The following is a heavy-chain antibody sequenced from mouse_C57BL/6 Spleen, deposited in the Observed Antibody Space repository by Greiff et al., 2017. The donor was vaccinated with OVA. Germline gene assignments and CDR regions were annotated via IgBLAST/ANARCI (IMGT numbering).Heavy chain of an antibody. CDR1: GFNIKDDY. J-gene: IGHJ4*01. CDR3: TRYGSSYYAMDY. V-gene: IGHV14-4*01. D-gene: IGHD1-1*01. CDR2: IDPENGDT. Sequence: EVQLQQSGAELVRPGASVKLSCTASGFNIKDDYMHWVKQRPEQGLEWIGWIDPENGDTEYASKFQGKATITADTSSNTAYLQLSSLTSEDTAVYYCTRYGSSYYAMDYWGQGTSVTVSS.